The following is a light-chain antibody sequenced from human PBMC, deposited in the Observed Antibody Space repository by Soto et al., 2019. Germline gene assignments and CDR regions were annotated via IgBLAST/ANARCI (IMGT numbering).Light chain of an antibody. CDR2: EVN. V-gene: IGLV2-14*01. Sequence: QSPLTQPASVSGSPGQSITISCSGTAKDIGSYLYVSWFRQHPGKAPKVVIYEVNNRPSGISDRFFGSKSGNTAYLTISGLQPEDEADYFCSSFTTIGTVIFGGGTKLTVL. J-gene: IGLJ2*01. CDR1: AKDIGSYLY. CDR3: SSFTTIGTVI.